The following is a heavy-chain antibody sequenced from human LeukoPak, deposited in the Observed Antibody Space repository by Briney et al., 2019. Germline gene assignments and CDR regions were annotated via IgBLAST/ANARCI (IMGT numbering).Heavy chain of an antibody. D-gene: IGHD1-14*01. Sequence: GGSLRLSCAASGFTFSSYSMNWVRQAPGKGLEWVSSISSSSSYIYYADSVKGRFTISRDNAKNLLYLQMNSLRAEDTAVYYCARDTGRGSGIDYWGQGTLVTVSS. CDR3: ARDTGRGSGIDY. CDR2: ISSSSSYI. V-gene: IGHV3-21*01. J-gene: IGHJ4*02. CDR1: GFTFSSYS.